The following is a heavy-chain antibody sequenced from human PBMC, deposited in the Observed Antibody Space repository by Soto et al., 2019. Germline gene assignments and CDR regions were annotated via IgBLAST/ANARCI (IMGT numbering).Heavy chain of an antibody. CDR2: IKPKTEGEAT. J-gene: IGHJ4*02. D-gene: IGHD4-17*01. CDR1: GFTFNSAW. Sequence: PGGSLRLSCAASGFTFNSAWMNWVRQAPGKGLEWVGHIKPKTEGEATQYAAPVKGRFTISRDDPQNTLYLQMNSLETEDTAVYYCSVGHYGVWGQGTLVTVSS. CDR3: SVGHYGV. V-gene: IGHV3-15*07.